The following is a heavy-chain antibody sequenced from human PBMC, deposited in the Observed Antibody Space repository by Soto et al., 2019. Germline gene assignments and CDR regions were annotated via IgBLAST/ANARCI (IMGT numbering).Heavy chain of an antibody. CDR2: LGGSGATT. CDR1: GFTFDSYA. D-gene: IGHD6-13*01. V-gene: IGHV3-23*01. CDR3: AKDAKGASAPYFFDD. J-gene: IGHJ4*02. Sequence: EVQLLQSEGGLVQPGGSLRLSCAASGFTFDSYAMSWVRQAPGKGPGWVSALGGSGATTHYADSVKGRFTISRDNSKNTVYLQMNSLRVEDTAVYYCAKDAKGASAPYFFDDWGQGTLVIVSS.